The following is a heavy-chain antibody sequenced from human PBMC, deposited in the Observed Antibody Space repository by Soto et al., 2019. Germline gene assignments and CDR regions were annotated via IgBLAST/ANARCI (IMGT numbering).Heavy chain of an antibody. V-gene: IGHV1-2*04. CDR2: INPNSGGT. D-gene: IGHD3-22*01. Sequence: ASLKVSCKASGYTFTGYYMHWVRQAPGQGLEWMGWINPNSGGTNYAQKFQGWVTMTRDTSISTAYMELSRLRSDDTAVYYCARDYAGVYDSSGYYGPSHAFDIWGQGTMVTVSS. J-gene: IGHJ3*02. CDR3: ARDYAGVYDSSGYYGPSHAFDI. CDR1: GYTFTGYY.